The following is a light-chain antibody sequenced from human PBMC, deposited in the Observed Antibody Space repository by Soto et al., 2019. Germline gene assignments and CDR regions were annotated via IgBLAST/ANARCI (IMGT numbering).Light chain of an antibody. Sequence: EIVMTQSPATLSVSPGERATLSCRASQSVSSNLAWYQQKPGQAPRLLIYDTSTRATGIPARFSGSGSGTEFTLTISSLQSEDFAVYYCQHYNNWPPAWTFGQGTKVEIK. CDR2: DTS. J-gene: IGKJ1*01. CDR1: QSVSSN. CDR3: QHYNNWPPAWT. V-gene: IGKV3-15*01.